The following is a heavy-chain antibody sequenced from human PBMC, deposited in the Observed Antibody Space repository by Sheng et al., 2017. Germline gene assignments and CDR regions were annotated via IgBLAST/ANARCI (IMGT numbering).Heavy chain of an antibody. V-gene: IGHV4-39*07. CDR3: VRDRPRGPADH. CDR2: SIRLGAP. J-gene: IGHJ4*02. CDR1: VAPSAVLVTT. Sequence: QLQLQESGPGLGEAPRRPCPSPALSLVAPSAVLVTTGAGSASPQGRDWSGLAVSIRLGAPYNXPSLKSRVTMSLDTSKNQFSLKLSSVTAADTAVYFCVRDRPRGPADHWGQGTLVTVSS.